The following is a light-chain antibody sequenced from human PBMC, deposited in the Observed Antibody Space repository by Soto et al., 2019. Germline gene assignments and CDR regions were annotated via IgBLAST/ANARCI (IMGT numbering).Light chain of an antibody. J-gene: IGKJ5*01. CDR1: QSIAKY. Sequence: DIQMTQSPPSLSVSVGDRVTITCRASQSIAKYITWYQQKPGKAPKLLIHAASSLQSGVPSRFSGSGSGTDFTLSLSNLQPEDFATYYCHQSYSTPPTFGQGTRLEIK. CDR3: HQSYSTPPT. V-gene: IGKV1-39*01. CDR2: AAS.